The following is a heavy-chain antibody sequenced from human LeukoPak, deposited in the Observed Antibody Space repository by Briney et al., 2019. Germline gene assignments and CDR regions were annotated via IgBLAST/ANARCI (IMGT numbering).Heavy chain of an antibody. CDR2: ISFDGSNE. CDR1: GFTFSSYG. V-gene: IGHV3-30*03. Sequence: HPGGSLRLSCAASGFTFSSYGVHWVRQSPGRGLEWLSFISFDGSNEFYADSLKGRFTISRDNSKDTLYLQMNSLRAEDTALYYCAREEHDYVWGSYRYYYYYGIDVWGQGTTVTVSS. CDR3: AREEHDYVWGSYRYYYYYGIDV. J-gene: IGHJ6*02. D-gene: IGHD3-16*02.